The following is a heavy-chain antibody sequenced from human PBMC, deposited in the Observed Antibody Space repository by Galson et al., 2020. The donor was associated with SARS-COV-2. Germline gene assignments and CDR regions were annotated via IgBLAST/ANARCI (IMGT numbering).Heavy chain of an antibody. CDR2: INHSGST. J-gene: IGHJ6*02. D-gene: IGHD4-17*01. CDR3: ARGRRRIIDTRRPGPFYGDVRDYYYGMDV. CDR1: GGSFSGYY. Sequence: SETLSLTCAVYGGSFSGYYWSWIRQPPGKGLEWIGEINHSGSTNYNPSLKSRVTISVDTSKNQFSLKLSSVTAADTAVYYCARGRRRIIDTRRPGPFYGDVRDYYYGMDVWGQGTTVTVSS. V-gene: IGHV4-34*01.